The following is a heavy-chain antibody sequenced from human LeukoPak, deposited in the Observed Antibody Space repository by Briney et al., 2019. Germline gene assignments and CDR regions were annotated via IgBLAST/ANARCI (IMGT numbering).Heavy chain of an antibody. Sequence: SETLSLTCTVSGGSISSSSEYWAWIRQPPGKGLEWIGSIYDSGNTYYHRSLKSRVTISVYTSKNHFSLKLSSVTAADTAVYYWARAWGGSYRPRAFDYWGQGTLVTVSS. CDR1: GGSISSSSEY. J-gene: IGHJ4*02. CDR3: ARAWGGSYRPRAFDY. V-gene: IGHV4-39*07. D-gene: IGHD3-16*02. CDR2: IYDSGNT.